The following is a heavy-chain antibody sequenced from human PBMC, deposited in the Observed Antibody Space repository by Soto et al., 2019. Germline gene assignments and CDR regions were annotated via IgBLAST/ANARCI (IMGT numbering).Heavy chain of an antibody. Sequence: SSETLSLTCPVSGCSISSFYWSWIRQPAGRGLEWIGRIYSGGRNNYNPSLKSRVTMSVDTSKNQFSLRLSSVTAADTAMYYCARGSSRWDYWGQGTLVTVSS. D-gene: IGHD6-13*01. CDR3: ARGSSRWDY. CDR1: GCSISSFY. V-gene: IGHV4-4*07. J-gene: IGHJ4*02. CDR2: IYSGGRN.